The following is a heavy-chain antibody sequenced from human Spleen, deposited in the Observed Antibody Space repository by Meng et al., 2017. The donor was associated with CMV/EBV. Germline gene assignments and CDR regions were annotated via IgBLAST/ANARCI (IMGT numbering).Heavy chain of an antibody. V-gene: IGHV3-74*01. CDR3: ARENIRRDCSSTSCYGTAQYYGMDV. CDR2: INRDGSNT. Sequence: GESLKISCAASGFTFSSYWMHWVRQAPGKGLVWISRINRDGSNTSEADSLKGRFTISRANYKNTLYLQMNSLRAEDTAVYYCARENIRRDCSSTSCYGTAQYYGMDVWCQGTTVTVSS. J-gene: IGHJ6*02. CDR1: GFTFSSYW. D-gene: IGHD2-2*01.